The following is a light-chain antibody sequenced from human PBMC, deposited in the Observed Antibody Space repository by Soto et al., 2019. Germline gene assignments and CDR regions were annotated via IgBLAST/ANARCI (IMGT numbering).Light chain of an antibody. CDR2: EVT. J-gene: IGLJ2*01. CDR3: GSKACSDKHVV. Sequence: QSALTQPPSASGSPGQSVTLSCSGISSDIRDSNYVSWYQQHPGKARKLVVSEVTKRPSVVPDRFSGSRSGTTAFLTISGLQTEDEADYYCGSKACSDKHVVFGGGTQLTVL. V-gene: IGLV2-8*01. CDR1: SSDIRDSNY.